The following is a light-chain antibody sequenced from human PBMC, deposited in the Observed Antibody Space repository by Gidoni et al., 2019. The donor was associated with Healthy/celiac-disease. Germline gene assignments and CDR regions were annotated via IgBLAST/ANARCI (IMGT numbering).Light chain of an antibody. CDR3: QQRSNGPWT. CDR1: QSVSSY. Sequence: IVLTQSPATLSLPPGERATLSCRASQSVSSYLAWYQQKPGKAPRLLIYDASNRATGIPARFSGSGSGTDFTLTISSLEPEDFAVYYCQQRSNGPWTFGQGTKVEIK. J-gene: IGKJ1*01. CDR2: DAS. V-gene: IGKV3-11*01.